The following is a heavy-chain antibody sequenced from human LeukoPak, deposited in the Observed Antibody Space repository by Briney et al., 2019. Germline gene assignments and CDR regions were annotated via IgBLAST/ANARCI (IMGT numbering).Heavy chain of an antibody. CDR2: INHSGST. V-gene: IGHV4-34*01. Sequence: SETLSLTCAVYGGSFSGYYWSWLRQPPGKGLEWIGEINHSGSTNYNPSLKSRVTISVNTSKNQFSLKLSSVTAADTAVYYCARIAMNWFDPWGQGTLVTVSS. CDR1: GGSFSGYY. CDR3: ARIAMNWFDP. J-gene: IGHJ5*02.